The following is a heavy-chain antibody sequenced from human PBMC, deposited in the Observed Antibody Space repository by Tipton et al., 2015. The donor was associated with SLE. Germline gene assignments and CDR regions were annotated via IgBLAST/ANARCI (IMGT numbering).Heavy chain of an antibody. V-gene: IGHV4-59*02. Sequence: LRLSCAASGFTVSSNYMSWVRQPPGKTLEWIGSVFYSGSTYYNPSLESRVTISIDTSKNQFSLKLNSVTAADTAVYYCARGLGTHLYYYRYYMDVWGRGTTVTVSS. CDR2: VFYSGST. CDR3: ARGLGTHLYYYRYYMDV. D-gene: IGHD7-27*01. CDR1: GFTVSSNY. J-gene: IGHJ6*03.